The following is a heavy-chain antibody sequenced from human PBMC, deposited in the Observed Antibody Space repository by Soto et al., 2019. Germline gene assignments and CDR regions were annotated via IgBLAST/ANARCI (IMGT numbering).Heavy chain of an antibody. CDR3: AKVRTAPYYFDY. CDR2: ISGSGGAT. V-gene: IGHV3-23*01. D-gene: IGHD5-18*01. CDR1: GFSFSSYA. J-gene: IGHJ4*02. Sequence: EVQLLESGGDLVQPGGSLRLSCAASGFSFSSYAMSWVRQAPGKGLEWVSGISGSGGATYYADSVKGRFTISRDNSKNTLYLQINSLRAEDTAVYYFAKVRTAPYYFDYWGQGTLVTVSS.